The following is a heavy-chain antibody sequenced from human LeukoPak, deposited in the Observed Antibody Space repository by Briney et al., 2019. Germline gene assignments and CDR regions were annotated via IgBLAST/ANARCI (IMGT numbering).Heavy chain of an antibody. V-gene: IGHV5-51*01. Sequence: GESLKISCKGSGYSFTSYWIGWVRQMPGKGLEWMGIIYPGDSDTRYSPSFQGQVTISADKSISTAYLQWSSLKASDTAMYYCARVGRVYCSGGSCYYFDYWGQGTLDTVSS. D-gene: IGHD2-15*01. CDR1: GYSFTSYW. J-gene: IGHJ4*02. CDR3: ARVGRVYCSGGSCYYFDY. CDR2: IYPGDSDT.